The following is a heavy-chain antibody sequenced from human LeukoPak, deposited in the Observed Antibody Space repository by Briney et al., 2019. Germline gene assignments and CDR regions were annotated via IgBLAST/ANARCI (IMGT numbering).Heavy chain of an antibody. CDR2: ISQDGNKK. CDR3: ARVMGALYYFYMDV. J-gene: IGHJ6*03. D-gene: IGHD3-16*01. Sequence: GGSLRLSCTTSGFTFSHYGIHWVRQAPGKGLEWVAVISQDGNKKFYGDAVRGRFTISKDNSKSVVSLQLTSLRPEDTAVYYCARVMGALYYFYMDVWGKGTTVTASS. CDR1: GFTFSHYG. V-gene: IGHV3-30*03.